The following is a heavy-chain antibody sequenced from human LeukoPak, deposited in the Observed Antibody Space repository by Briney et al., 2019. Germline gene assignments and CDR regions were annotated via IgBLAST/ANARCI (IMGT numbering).Heavy chain of an antibody. D-gene: IGHD3-10*01. J-gene: IGHJ4*02. CDR1: GYTFTSYG. V-gene: IGHV1-18*01. Sequence: ASVKVSCKASGYTFTSYGISWVRQAPGQGLEWMGWISAYNGNTDYAQKLQGRVTMTTDTSTSTAYMELRSLRSDDTAVYYCAREPYYYGSGTNPPLDYWGQGTLVTVSS. CDR2: ISAYNGNT. CDR3: AREPYYYGSGTNPPLDY.